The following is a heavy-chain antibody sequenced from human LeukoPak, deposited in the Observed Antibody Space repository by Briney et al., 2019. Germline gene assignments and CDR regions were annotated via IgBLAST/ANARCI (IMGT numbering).Heavy chain of an antibody. CDR1: GGSFSGYY. V-gene: IGHV4-34*01. D-gene: IGHD2-15*01. CDR2: INHSGST. Sequence: SETLSLTCAVYGGSFSGYYWSWICQPPGKGLEWIGEINHSGSTNYNPSLKSRVTISVDTSKNQFSPKLSSVTAADTAVYYCARVAPYIVVVVAATRVGAFDIWGQGTMVTVSS. J-gene: IGHJ3*02. CDR3: ARVAPYIVVVVAATRVGAFDI.